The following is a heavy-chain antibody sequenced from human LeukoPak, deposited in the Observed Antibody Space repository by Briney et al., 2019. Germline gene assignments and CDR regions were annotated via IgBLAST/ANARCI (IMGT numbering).Heavy chain of an antibody. D-gene: IGHD2-21*02. CDR3: ARGLGVTIGYNWFDP. CDR1: GDSISSGDYY. V-gene: IGHV4-61*02. Sequence: SETLSLTCTVSGDSISSGDYYWSWIRQPAGKGLEWIGRISSSGSTNYNPSLKSRVTISVDTSKNQFSLKLSSVTAADTAVYYCARGLGVTIGYNWFDPWGQGTLVTVSS. CDR2: ISSSGST. J-gene: IGHJ5*02.